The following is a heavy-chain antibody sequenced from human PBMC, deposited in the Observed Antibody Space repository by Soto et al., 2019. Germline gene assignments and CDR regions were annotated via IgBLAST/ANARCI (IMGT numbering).Heavy chain of an antibody. D-gene: IGHD3-3*01. V-gene: IGHV1-3*01. CDR3: ARDQGYNDFWSGYYGLDY. Sequence: ASVKVSCKASGYTFPSYAMHWVRQAPGQRLEWMGWINAGNGNTKYSQKFQGRVTITRDTSASTAYMELSSLRSEDTAVYYCARDQGYNDFWSGYYGLDYWGQGTLVTVSS. CDR1: GYTFPSYA. J-gene: IGHJ4*02. CDR2: INAGNGNT.